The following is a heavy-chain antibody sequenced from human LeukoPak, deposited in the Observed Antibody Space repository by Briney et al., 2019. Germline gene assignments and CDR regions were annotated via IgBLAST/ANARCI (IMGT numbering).Heavy chain of an antibody. CDR2: SNPNSGDT. CDR1: GYTFTGHF. D-gene: IGHD5-12*01. V-gene: IGHV1-2*02. CDR3: AREYSRYSGTYYDY. Sequence: GASVNVSCKASGYTFTGHFIHWVRQAPGQGLEWMGWSNPNSGDTNYAQKFQGRVTMTRDTSISTVYMELSRVRSDDTAVYYCAREYSRYSGTYYDYWGQGTLVTVSS. J-gene: IGHJ4*02.